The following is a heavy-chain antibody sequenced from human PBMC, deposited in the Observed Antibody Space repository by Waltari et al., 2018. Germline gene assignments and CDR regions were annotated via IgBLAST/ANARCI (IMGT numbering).Heavy chain of an antibody. CDR1: GFTFSSYA. V-gene: IGHV3-23*03. D-gene: IGHD2-2*01. Sequence: EVQLLESGGGLVQPGGSLSLSCAASGFTFSSYAMSWFRQAPGKGLEWVPVIYSGGSSTYYADSVKGRFTISRDNSKNTLYLQMNSLRAEDTAVYYCAKDIRRYMVAASAGVNGLIFDYWGQGTLVTVSS. CDR3: AKDIRRYMVAASAGVNGLIFDY. J-gene: IGHJ4*02. CDR2: IYSGGSST.